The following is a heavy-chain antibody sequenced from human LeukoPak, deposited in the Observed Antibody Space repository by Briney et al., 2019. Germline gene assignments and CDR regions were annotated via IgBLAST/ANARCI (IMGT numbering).Heavy chain of an antibody. J-gene: IGHJ6*03. CDR2: ISGSGGST. D-gene: IGHD3-16*01. CDR1: GFTFSSYG. CDR3: ARSDFGATAYMDV. Sequence: GGSLRLSCAASGFTFSSYGMSWVRQAPGKGLEWVSAISGSGGSTYYADSVKGRFTISRDNSKNSLYLQMNSLRAEDTAVYYCARSDFGATAYMDVWGKGTTVTISS. V-gene: IGHV3-23*01.